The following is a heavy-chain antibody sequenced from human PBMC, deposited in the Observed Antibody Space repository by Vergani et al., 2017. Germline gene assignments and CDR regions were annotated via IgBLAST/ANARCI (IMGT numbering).Heavy chain of an antibody. V-gene: IGHV3-23*01. D-gene: IGHD3-3*01. CDR3: AKNLFGVDANWFDP. CDR2: ISGSGSST. Sequence: EVQLLESGGGLVQPGGSLRLSCAASGFTFSSYAMSWVRQAPGKGLEWVSTISGSGSSTYYADSVKGRFTISRDNSKNTLYLQMNSLRAEDTAVYYCAKNLFGVDANWFDPWGQGTLVTVSS. CDR1: GFTFSSYA. J-gene: IGHJ5*02.